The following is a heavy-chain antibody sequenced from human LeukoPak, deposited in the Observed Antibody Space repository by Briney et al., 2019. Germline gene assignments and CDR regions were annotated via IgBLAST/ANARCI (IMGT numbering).Heavy chain of an antibody. Sequence: SETLSLTCNVSGGFISRGSYYWSWIRQPAGKGLEWIGRIYTSGSTNYNPSLKSRVTISVDTSKNQFSLKLSSVTAADTAVYYCARVSPPSFYDSTSYRAFDIWGQGTMVTVSS. CDR1: GGFISRGSYY. V-gene: IGHV4-61*02. CDR2: IYTSGST. CDR3: ARVSPPSFYDSTSYRAFDI. D-gene: IGHD3-16*01. J-gene: IGHJ3*02.